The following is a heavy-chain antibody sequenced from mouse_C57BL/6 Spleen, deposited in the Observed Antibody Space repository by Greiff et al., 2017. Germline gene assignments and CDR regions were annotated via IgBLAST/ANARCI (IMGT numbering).Heavy chain of an antibody. Sequence: VQLQQPGAELVKPGASVKLSYKASGYTFTSYWMHWVKQRPGQGLEWIGMIHPNSGSTNYNEKFKSKATLTVDKSSSTAYMQLSSLTSEDSAVYYCARRGSYDGYYVFDYWGQGTTLTVSS. CDR1: GYTFTSYW. V-gene: IGHV1-64*01. J-gene: IGHJ2*01. CDR3: ARRGSYDGYYVFDY. CDR2: IHPNSGST. D-gene: IGHD2-3*01.